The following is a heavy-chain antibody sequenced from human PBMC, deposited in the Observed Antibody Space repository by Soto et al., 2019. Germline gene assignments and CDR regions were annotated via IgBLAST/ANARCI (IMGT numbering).Heavy chain of an antibody. D-gene: IGHD3-10*02. J-gene: IGHJ4*02. Sequence: QVQLVQSGAEVKKPGASVKVSCKASGYTFTSYGISWVRQAPGQGLEWMGWISAYNGNTNYAQKLQGRVTMTTDTSTSTGYRGLRSLRSDDTAVYYCARDRAYYYVPPKPDFDYWGQGTLVTVSS. CDR3: ARDRAYYYVPPKPDFDY. CDR2: ISAYNGNT. CDR1: GYTFTSYG. V-gene: IGHV1-18*01.